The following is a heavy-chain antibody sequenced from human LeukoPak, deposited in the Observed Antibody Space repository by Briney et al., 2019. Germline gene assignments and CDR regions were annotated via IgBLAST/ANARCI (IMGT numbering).Heavy chain of an antibody. V-gene: IGHV3-30*04. Sequence: AGGSLRLSCAASGFTFSSYAMHWVRQAPGKGLEWVAVISYDGSNKYYADSVKGRFTISRDNSKNTLYLQMNSLRAEDTAVYYCAKGFRSWIQLWLEINDAFDIWGQGTMVTVSS. CDR1: GFTFSSYA. CDR2: ISYDGSNK. D-gene: IGHD5-18*01. CDR3: AKGFRSWIQLWLEINDAFDI. J-gene: IGHJ3*02.